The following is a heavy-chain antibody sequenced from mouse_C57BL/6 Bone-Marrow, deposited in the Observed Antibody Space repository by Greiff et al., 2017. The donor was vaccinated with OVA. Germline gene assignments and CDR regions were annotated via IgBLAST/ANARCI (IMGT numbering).Heavy chain of an antibody. Sequence: QVTLKVSGPGILQPSQTLSLTCSFSGFSLSTFGMGVGWIRQPSGKGLEWLAHIWWDDDKYYNPALKSRLTISKDTSKNQVFLKIANVDTADTATYYCAPCRENYYGSSWGGYFDYWGQGTTLTVSS. CDR3: APCRENYYGSSWGGYFDY. D-gene: IGHD1-1*01. CDR1: GFSLSTFGMG. CDR2: IWWDDDK. V-gene: IGHV8-8*01. J-gene: IGHJ2*01.